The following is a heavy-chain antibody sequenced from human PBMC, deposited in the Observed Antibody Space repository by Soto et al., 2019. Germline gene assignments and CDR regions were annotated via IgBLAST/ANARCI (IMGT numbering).Heavy chain of an antibody. CDR3: AKQRSATPVAGPNY. D-gene: IGHD6-19*01. CDR1: GFSFSRYA. CDR2: ISGSGAST. V-gene: IGHV3-23*01. J-gene: IGHJ4*02. Sequence: GGSLRLSCAASGFSFSRYAMTWVRQAPGKGLEWVSAISGSGASTYYADSVKGRFTISRDNSKNTVYLQLNSLRAEDTAVYYCAKQRSATPVAGPNYWGQGILVTVSS.